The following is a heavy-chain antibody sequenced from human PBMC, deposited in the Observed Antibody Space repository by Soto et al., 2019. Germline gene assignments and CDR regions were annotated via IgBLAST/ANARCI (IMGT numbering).Heavy chain of an antibody. J-gene: IGHJ4*02. V-gene: IGHV4-59*03. CDR2: VFHSATT. CDR1: GDSFSDYY. Sequence: SETLSLTCTVSGDSFSDYYWNWIRQVPGKGLEWIGFVFHSATTSYNPSLKTRVAISDDTSKKQFSLRLTSVTAADTAIYYCAGGHYCSGLAIDHWGQGILVTVSS. D-gene: IGHD3-10*01. CDR3: AGGHYCSGLAIDH.